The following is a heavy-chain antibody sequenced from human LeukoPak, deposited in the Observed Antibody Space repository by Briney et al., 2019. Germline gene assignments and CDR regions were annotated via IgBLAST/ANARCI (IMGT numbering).Heavy chain of an antibody. CDR1: GFTFSSYE. J-gene: IGHJ6*03. CDR3: ARAYGSGDPYYMDV. V-gene: IGHV3-48*03. CDR2: ISSSGSTI. Sequence: GGSLRLSCAASGFTFSSYEMNWVRQAPGKGLEWVSYISSSGSTIYYADSVKGRFTISRDNAKNSLYLQMNSLRAEDTAVYYCARAYGSGDPYYMDVWGKGTTVTISS. D-gene: IGHD3-10*01.